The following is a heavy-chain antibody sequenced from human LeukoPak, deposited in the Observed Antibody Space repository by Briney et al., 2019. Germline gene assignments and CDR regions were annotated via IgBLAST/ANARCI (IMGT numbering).Heavy chain of an antibody. CDR1: GGSISSYY. D-gene: IGHD5-18*01. CDR3: ASRGGPRFPGNGYGSFDN. J-gene: IGHJ4*02. CDR2: IYYSGST. Sequence: SETLSLTCTVSGGSISSYYWSWIRQPPGKGLEWIGYIYYSGSTNYNPSLKSRVTISVDTSKNQFSLKLSSVTAADTAVYYCASRGGPRFPGNGYGSFDNWGEETLFPVS. V-gene: IGHV4-59*08.